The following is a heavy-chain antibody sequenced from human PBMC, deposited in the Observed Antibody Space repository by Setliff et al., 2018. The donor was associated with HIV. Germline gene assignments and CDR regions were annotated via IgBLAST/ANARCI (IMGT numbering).Heavy chain of an antibody. CDR2: MNPNSGNT. D-gene: IGHD1-1*01. CDR1: GYTFTSYD. Sequence: GASVKVSCKASGYTFTSYDINWVRQATGQGLEWMGWMNPNSGNTGYAQKFQGRVTMTRNTSISTAYMELSSLRSEDTAVYYCARGLLEQRPHSSYYMDVWGKGTTVTVSS. J-gene: IGHJ6*03. CDR3: ARGLLEQRPHSSYYMDV. V-gene: IGHV1-8*02.